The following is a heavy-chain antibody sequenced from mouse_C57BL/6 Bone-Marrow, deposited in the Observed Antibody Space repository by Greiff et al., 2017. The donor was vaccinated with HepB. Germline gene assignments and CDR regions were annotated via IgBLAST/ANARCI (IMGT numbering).Heavy chain of an antibody. CDR2: IDPEDGDT. CDR1: GFNIKDYY. J-gene: IGHJ1*03. D-gene: IGHD1-1*01. Sequence: EVKLVESGAELVRPGASVKLSCTASGFNIKDYYMHWVKQRPEQGLEWIGRIDPEDGDTEYAPKFQGKATMTADTSSNTAYLQLSSLTSEDTAVYYCTSTVVASYWYFDVWGTGTTVTVSS. V-gene: IGHV14-1*01. CDR3: TSTVVASYWYFDV.